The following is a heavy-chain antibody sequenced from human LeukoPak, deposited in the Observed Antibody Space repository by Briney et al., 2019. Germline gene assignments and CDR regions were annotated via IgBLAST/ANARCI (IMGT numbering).Heavy chain of an antibody. V-gene: IGHV4-34*01. D-gene: IGHD6-13*01. Sequence: GSLRLSCTASGFIFGDYGMSWIRQPPGKGLEWIGEIDHSGSTNYNPSLKSRVTMSVDTSKNQFSLKLSSVTAADTAMYYCARIVMYSIIPPYWYFDLWGRGTLVTVSS. J-gene: IGHJ2*01. CDR3: ARIVMYSIIPPYWYFDL. CDR2: IDHSGST. CDR1: GFIFGDYG.